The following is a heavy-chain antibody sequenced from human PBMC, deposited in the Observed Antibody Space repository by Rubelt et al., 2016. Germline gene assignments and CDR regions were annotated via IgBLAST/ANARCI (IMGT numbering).Heavy chain of an antibody. J-gene: IGHJ6*02. D-gene: IGHD3-22*01. V-gene: IGHV3-23*01. CDR3: ASAYYYDSSGYYGWDYYYYYGMDV. CDR2: IRGSGGET. Sequence: GLEWVSAIRGSGGETFYADSAKGRFTISRDNSKNTLYLQMNSLRAEDTAVYYCASAYYYDSSGYYGWDYYYYYGMDVWGQGTTVTVSS.